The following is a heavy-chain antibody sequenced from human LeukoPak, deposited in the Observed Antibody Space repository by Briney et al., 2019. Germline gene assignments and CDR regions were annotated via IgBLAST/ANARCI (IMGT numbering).Heavy chain of an antibody. V-gene: IGHV3-74*01. J-gene: IGHJ4*02. CDR2: INSDGSST. CDR3: ARSFMVRGVTQSYYFDY. CDR1: GFTFSSYW. Sequence: PGGSLRLSCAASGFTFSSYWMHWVRQAPGKGLAWVSRINSDGSSTSYADSVKGRFTISRDNAKNTLYLQMNSLRAEDTAVYYCARSFMVRGVTQSYYFDYWGQGTLVTVSS. D-gene: IGHD3-10*01.